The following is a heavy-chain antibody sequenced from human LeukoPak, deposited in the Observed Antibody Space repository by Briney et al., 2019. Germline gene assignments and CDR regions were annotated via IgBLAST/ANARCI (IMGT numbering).Heavy chain of an antibody. CDR3: ARGNDLDS. CDR2: ISSSSNYI. V-gene: IGHV3-21*01. J-gene: IGHJ4*02. D-gene: IGHD1-1*01. CDR1: GFTFSSYG. Sequence: PGGSLRLSCAASGFTFSSYGMNWVRQAPGKGLEWVSSISSSSNYIYYAHSVKGRFTISRDNPKNSLYLQMNSLRVEDTAVYFCARGNDLDSWGQGTLVTVSS.